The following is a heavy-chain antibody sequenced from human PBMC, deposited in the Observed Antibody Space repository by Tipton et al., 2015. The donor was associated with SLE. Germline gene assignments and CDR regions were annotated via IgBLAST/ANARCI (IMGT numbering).Heavy chain of an antibody. CDR2: IYYSGST. CDR3: ASSPYSSSWYYFDY. Sequence: TLSLTCTVSGGSISSGGYYWSWIRQPPGKGLEWIGYIYYSGSTNYNPSLKSRVTISVDTSKNQFSLKLSSVTAADTAVYYCASSPYSSSWYYFDYWGQGTLVTVSS. V-gene: IGHV4-61*08. D-gene: IGHD6-13*01. J-gene: IGHJ4*02. CDR1: GGSISSGGYY.